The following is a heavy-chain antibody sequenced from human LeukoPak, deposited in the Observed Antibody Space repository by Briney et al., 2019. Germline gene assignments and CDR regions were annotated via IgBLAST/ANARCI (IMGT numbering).Heavy chain of an antibody. V-gene: IGHV4-59*01. D-gene: IGHD2-8*01. CDR2: IYYSGST. Sequence: SETLSLTCTVSGGSISNDYWSWIRQPPGKGLEWIGIIYYSGSTNYNPSLKSRLTISVDTSKNQFSLKLSSVTAADTAVYYCARGTKRYFDYCGQGTLVTVSS. CDR1: GGSISNDY. CDR3: ARGTKRYFDY. J-gene: IGHJ4*02.